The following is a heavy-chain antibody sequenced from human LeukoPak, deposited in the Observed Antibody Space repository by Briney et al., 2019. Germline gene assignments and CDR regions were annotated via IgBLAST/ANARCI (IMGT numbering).Heavy chain of an antibody. D-gene: IGHD1-26*01. V-gene: IGHV3-21*01. CDR3: ERENSGSYYQFDC. Sequence: GGSLRLSCAASGFIFSTYSMNWVRQAPGKGLEWVSSISSSTSYIYYADSVKGRFTISRDNAKNSLYLQMNSLRPEDTAVYYCERENSGSYYQFDCWGQGTLVTVSS. CDR1: GFIFSTYS. CDR2: ISSSTSYI. J-gene: IGHJ4*02.